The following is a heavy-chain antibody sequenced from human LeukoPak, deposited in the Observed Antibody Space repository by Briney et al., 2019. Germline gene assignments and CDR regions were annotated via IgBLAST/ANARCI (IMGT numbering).Heavy chain of an antibody. D-gene: IGHD3-10*01. J-gene: IGHJ4*02. V-gene: IGHV3-33*01. CDR3: ARGRSSGGNDGPWVDH. CDR1: GFTFSSYG. CDR2: IWYDGSNK. Sequence: GRSLRLSCAASGFTFSSYGMHWVRQAPGKGLEWMTIIWYDGSNKYYADSVKGRFIISRDNSKNTLYLEMNSLRVEDTAVYYCARGRSSGGNDGPWVDHWGQGTLVTVSS.